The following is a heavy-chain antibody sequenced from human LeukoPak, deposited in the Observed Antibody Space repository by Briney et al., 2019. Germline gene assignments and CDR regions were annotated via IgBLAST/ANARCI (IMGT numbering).Heavy chain of an antibody. D-gene: IGHD3-3*01. CDR3: TRDFSSGD. V-gene: IGHV3-7*01. J-gene: IGHJ4*02. CDR2: IKQDGSQK. CDR1: GFTFSTYG. Sequence: GGSLRLSCAASGFTFSTYGMTWVRQAPGKGLEWVANIKQDGSQKYYVDSVKGRFTISRDNAKNSLYLQVNSLRAEDTAIYYCTRDFSSGDWSQGTLVTVSS.